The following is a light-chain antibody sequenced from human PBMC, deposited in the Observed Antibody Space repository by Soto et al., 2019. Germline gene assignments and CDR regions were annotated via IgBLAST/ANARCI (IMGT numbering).Light chain of an antibody. CDR2: GAF. CDR1: QSISGA. J-gene: IGKJ5*01. Sequence: ETVLTQSPGTLSVSPGGRATLSCRASQSISGALAWYQQKPGQAPRLLIYGAFNRAAGIPARFSGSGSGTDFTLTISSLEPEDSAVYYCQQRNIWPPVTFGQGTRLEI. V-gene: IGKV3-11*01. CDR3: QQRNIWPPVT.